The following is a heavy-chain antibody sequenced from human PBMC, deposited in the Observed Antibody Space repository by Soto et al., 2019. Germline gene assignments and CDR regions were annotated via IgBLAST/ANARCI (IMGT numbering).Heavy chain of an antibody. CDR2: IHYSGST. J-gene: IGHJ4*02. CDR3: AGRYSGRAYRLDY. D-gene: IGHD5-12*01. V-gene: IGHV4-31*03. Sequence: QVQLQESGPGLVKPSETLSLTCTVSGGSTSSGGYYWSWIRQHPEKGLEWIGFIHYSGSTYYNPSLKSRVTISIDTSKNQFSLKLRSVTAADTAIYYCAGRYSGRAYRLDYWGQGTLVTVSS. CDR1: GGSTSSGGYY.